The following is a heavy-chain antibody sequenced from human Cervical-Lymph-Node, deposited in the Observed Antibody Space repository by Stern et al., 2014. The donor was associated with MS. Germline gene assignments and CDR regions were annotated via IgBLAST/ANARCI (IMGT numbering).Heavy chain of an antibody. Sequence: QVQLQESGPGLVKASQTLSLTCTVSGDSISNGSHYWSWIRQPAGKGLEWIGRMYTRGSTNYNPSLKSRAPISVDRSKTQSSLKLRSVTAADTAVYYCARDCRLRRKGAPDAFDIWGQGTMVTVSS. CDR3: ARDCRLRRKGAPDAFDI. CDR1: GDSISNGSHY. V-gene: IGHV4-61*02. CDR2: MYTRGST. J-gene: IGHJ3*02. D-gene: IGHD4-17*01.